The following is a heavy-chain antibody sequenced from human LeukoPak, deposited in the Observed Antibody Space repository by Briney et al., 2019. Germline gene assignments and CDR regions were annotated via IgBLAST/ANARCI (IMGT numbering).Heavy chain of an antibody. CDR1: GYTFTDYY. CDR2: INPNSGDT. J-gene: IGHJ4*02. D-gene: IGHD6-19*01. Sequence: GASVKVSCKASGYTFTDYYINWVRQAPGQGLEWMGWINPNSGDTNYAQKFQDRVTMTRDTSISTAYIELNLLRSDDTAVYYCARERFYSSGSKSNRVDYWGQGTLVTVSS. CDR3: ARERFYSSGSKSNRVDY. V-gene: IGHV1-2*02.